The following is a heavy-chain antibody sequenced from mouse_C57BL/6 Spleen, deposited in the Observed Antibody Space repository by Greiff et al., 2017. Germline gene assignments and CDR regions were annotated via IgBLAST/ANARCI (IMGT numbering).Heavy chain of an antibody. Sequence: QVQLKQPGAELVRPGTSVKLSCKASGYTFTSYWMHWVKQRPGQGLEWIGVIDPSDSYTNYNQKFKGKATLTVDTSSSTAYMQLSSLTSEDSAVYYCASFLLSFAYWGQGTLVTVSA. J-gene: IGHJ3*01. D-gene: IGHD2-1*01. V-gene: IGHV1-59*01. CDR3: ASFLLSFAY. CDR1: GYTFTSYW. CDR2: IDPSDSYT.